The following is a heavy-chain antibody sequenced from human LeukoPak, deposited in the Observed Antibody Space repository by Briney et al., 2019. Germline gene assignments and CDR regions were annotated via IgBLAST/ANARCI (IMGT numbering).Heavy chain of an antibody. D-gene: IGHD6-6*01. CDR2: ISSSSSYI. V-gene: IGHV3-21*01. CDR3: ARDKSSSAYYYYYGMDV. Sequence: GGSLRLSCAASGFTFSSYSMNWVRQAPGKGLEWVSSISSSSSYIYYADSVKGRFTISRDNAKNSLYLQMNSLRAEDTAVCYCARDKSSSAYYYYYGMDVWGQGTTVTVSS. J-gene: IGHJ6*02. CDR1: GFTFSSYS.